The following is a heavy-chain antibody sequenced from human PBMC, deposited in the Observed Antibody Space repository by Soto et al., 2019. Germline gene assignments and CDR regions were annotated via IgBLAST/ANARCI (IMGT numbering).Heavy chain of an antibody. V-gene: IGHV1-3*05. J-gene: IGHJ4*02. CDR1: GYTFTSYA. CDR2: INAGNGNT. CDR3: ARSIVVVTALDY. Sequence: QVQLVQSGAEEKKPGASVKVSCKASGYTFTSYAMHWVRQAPGQRLDWVGWINAGNGNTKYSQKFQGIVTITRDTSASTAYMELSSLRSEDTAVYYCARSIVVVTALDYWGQGTLVTVSS. D-gene: IGHD2-21*02.